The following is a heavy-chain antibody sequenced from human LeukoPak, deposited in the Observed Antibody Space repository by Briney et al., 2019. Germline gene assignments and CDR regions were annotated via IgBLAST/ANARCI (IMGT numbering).Heavy chain of an antibody. V-gene: IGHV3-7*01. CDR1: GFTFSSYW. D-gene: IGHD3-22*01. CDR3: ARDFSGKYYYDSSGYLY. J-gene: IGHJ4*02. CDR2: IKQDGSEK. Sequence: GGSLRLSCAASGFTFSSYWMSWVRQAPGKGLEWVANIKQDGSEKYYVDSVKCRFTISRDNAKNSLYLQMNSLRAEDTAVYYCARDFSGKYYYDSSGYLYWGQGTLVTVSS.